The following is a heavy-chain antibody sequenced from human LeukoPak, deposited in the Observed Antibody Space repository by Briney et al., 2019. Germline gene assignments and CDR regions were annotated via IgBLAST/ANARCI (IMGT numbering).Heavy chain of an antibody. J-gene: IGHJ3*02. V-gene: IGHV3-30*18. CDR1: GFTFSSYG. D-gene: IGHD3-10*01. CDR3: AKAVRVRGPKGDAFDI. CDR2: ISYDGSNK. Sequence: GGSLRLSCAASGFTFSSYGMHWVRQAPGKGLEWVAVISYDGSNKYYADSVKGRFTISRDNSKNTLYLQMNSLRAEDTAVYYCAKAVRVRGPKGDAFDIWGQGTKVTVSS.